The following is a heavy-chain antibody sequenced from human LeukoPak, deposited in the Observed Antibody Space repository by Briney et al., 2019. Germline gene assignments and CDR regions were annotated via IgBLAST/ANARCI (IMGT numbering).Heavy chain of an antibody. Sequence: GESLKISCKGSGYSFTTYWIGWVRQMPGKGLEWMGIIYPDDSDTRYSPSFQGQVTICADKSISTAYLQWSSLKASDTAMYYCARRREYYYGSGSYWYFDSWGQGTLVTVSS. J-gene: IGHJ4*02. D-gene: IGHD3-10*01. V-gene: IGHV5-51*01. CDR3: ARRREYYYGSGSYWYFDS. CDR2: IYPDDSDT. CDR1: GYSFTTYW.